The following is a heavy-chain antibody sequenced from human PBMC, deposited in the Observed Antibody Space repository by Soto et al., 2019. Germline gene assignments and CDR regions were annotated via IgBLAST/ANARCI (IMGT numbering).Heavy chain of an antibody. D-gene: IGHD3-3*01. CDR2: ISSSSSYI. CDR1: GFTFSSYS. V-gene: IGHV3-21*01. CDR3: ARLVGDFWSGYYYYFDY. Sequence: EVQLVESGGGLVKPGGSLRLSCAASGFTFSSYSMNWVRQAPWKGLEWVSSISSSSSYIYYADSVKGRFTISRDNAKNSLYLQMNSLRAEDTAVYYCARLVGDFWSGYYYYFDYWGQGTLVTVSS. J-gene: IGHJ4*02.